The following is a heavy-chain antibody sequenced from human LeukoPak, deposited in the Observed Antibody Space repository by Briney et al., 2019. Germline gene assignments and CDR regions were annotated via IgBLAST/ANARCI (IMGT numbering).Heavy chain of an antibody. D-gene: IGHD3-10*01. V-gene: IGHV4-4*02. Sequence: TSGTLSLTCAVSGGSISSNDWWSWVRQPPGKGLEWIGEISHTGSTNYNPSLKSRVTISVDTSKNQFSLKLSSVAAADTAVYYCARVNTYYYGSGVSRAFHMWGQGTMVTVSS. CDR3: ARVNTYYYGSGVSRAFHM. J-gene: IGHJ3*02. CDR2: ISHTGST. CDR1: GGSISSNDW.